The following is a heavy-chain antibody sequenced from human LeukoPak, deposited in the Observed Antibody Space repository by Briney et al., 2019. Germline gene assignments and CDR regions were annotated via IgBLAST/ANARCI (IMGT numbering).Heavy chain of an antibody. CDR2: ISSSGSDI. J-gene: IGHJ4*02. CDR1: GFTFSDYE. D-gene: IGHD3-10*01. CDR3: AKRGPGSPQSGKYYFDY. Sequence: GGSLRLSCAASGFTFSDYEMHWVRQAPGKGLEWVSYISSSGSDIYYADSVKGRFTISRDNAKNSLYLQMNSLRAEDTAVYYCAKRGPGSPQSGKYYFDYWGQGTLVTVSS. V-gene: IGHV3-48*03.